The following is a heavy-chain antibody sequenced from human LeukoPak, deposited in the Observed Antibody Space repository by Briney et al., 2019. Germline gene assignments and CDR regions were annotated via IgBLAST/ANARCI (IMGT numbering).Heavy chain of an antibody. D-gene: IGHD5-12*01. CDR3: AKDENIVATTDFDY. J-gene: IGHJ4*02. Sequence: PGGSLRLSCAASGFTFSSYAMSSVRQAPGKGLEWVSAISGSGGSTYYADSVKGRFTISRDNSKNTRYLQMNSLRAEDTAVYYCAKDENIVATTDFDYWGQGTLVTVSS. V-gene: IGHV3-23*01. CDR2: ISGSGGST. CDR1: GFTFSSYA.